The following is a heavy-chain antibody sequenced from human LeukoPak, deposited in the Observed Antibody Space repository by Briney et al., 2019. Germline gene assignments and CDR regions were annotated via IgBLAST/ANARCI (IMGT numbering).Heavy chain of an antibody. J-gene: IGHJ4*02. CDR3: ARGMYSYQRLVGGYYFDY. D-gene: IGHD5-18*01. Sequence: PSETLSLTCTVSGGSISSYYWSWIRQPPGKGLEWIGYIYYSGSTNYNPSLKSRVTISVDTSKNQFSLKLSSVTAADTAVYYCARGMYSYQRLVGGYYFDYWGQGTLVTVSS. V-gene: IGHV4-59*12. CDR1: GGSISSYY. CDR2: IYYSGST.